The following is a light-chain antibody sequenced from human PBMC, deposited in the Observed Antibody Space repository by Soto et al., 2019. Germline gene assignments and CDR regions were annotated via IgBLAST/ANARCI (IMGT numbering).Light chain of an antibody. CDR3: QKYGNFWT. CDR2: GAS. V-gene: IGKV3-20*01. J-gene: IGKJ1*01. CDR1: QSVSSN. Sequence: IVLTQSPATLSVSPGERATLSCRASQSVSSNLAWYQQKPGQAPRLLIYGASSRATGIPDRFSGSGSGTDFSLTIRRLEPDDFAVYYCQKYGNFWTFGQGTKVDIK.